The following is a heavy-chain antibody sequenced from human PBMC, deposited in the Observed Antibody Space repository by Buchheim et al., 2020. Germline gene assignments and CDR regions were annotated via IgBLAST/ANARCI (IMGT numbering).Heavy chain of an antibody. D-gene: IGHD3-3*01. V-gene: IGHV4-61*02. CDR1: GGSISSGSYY. J-gene: IGHJ6*02. CDR2: IYTSGST. CDR3: ARLPGGLRFLEWSPADYYYGMDV. Sequence: QVQLQESGPGLVKPSQTLSLTCTVSGGSISSGSYYWSWIRQPAGKGLEWIGRIYTSGSTNYNPSLKSRVTISVDTSKNQFSLKLSSVTAADTAVYYCARLPGGLRFLEWSPADYYYGMDVWGQGTT.